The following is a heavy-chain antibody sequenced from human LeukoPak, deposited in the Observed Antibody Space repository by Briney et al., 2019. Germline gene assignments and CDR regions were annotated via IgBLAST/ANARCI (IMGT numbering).Heavy chain of an antibody. CDR1: GFTFDDYG. V-gene: IGHV3-20*01. Sequence: TGGSLRPSCAASGFTFDDYGMSWVRQAPGKGLEWVSGFNWNGGSTGYADSVKGRFTISRDNAKSSLYLEMNSLRAEDTALYHCARDRGYCRSTSCYTGYYYYYGLDVWGQGTTVTVSS. D-gene: IGHD2-2*01. CDR3: ARDRGYCRSTSCYTGYYYYYGLDV. J-gene: IGHJ6*02. CDR2: FNWNGGST.